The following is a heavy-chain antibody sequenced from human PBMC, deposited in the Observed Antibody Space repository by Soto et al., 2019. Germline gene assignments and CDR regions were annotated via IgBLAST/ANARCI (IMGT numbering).Heavy chain of an antibody. Sequence: ASVKVACKASGYTFTGYYMHWVRQAPGQGLEWMGWINPNSGGTNYAQKFQGRVTMTRDTSISTAYMELSRLRSDDTAVYYCARSSGWYGVWFDPWGQGTLVTAPQ. CDR2: INPNSGGT. J-gene: IGHJ5*02. CDR3: ARSSGWYGVWFDP. CDR1: GYTFTGYY. D-gene: IGHD6-19*01. V-gene: IGHV1-2*02.